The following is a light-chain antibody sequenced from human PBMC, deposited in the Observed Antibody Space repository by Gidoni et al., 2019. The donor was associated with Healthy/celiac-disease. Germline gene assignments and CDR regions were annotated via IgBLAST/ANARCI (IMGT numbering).Light chain of an antibody. V-gene: IGKV1-39*01. Sequence: DIKTTQSPSSLSASVGDRVTITCRASQSISSYLNWYQQKPGKAPKLLIYAASSLQSGVPSRFSGSGSGTDFTLTISSLQPEDFATYYCQQSYSTLWTFGQGTKVEIK. CDR2: AAS. CDR1: QSISSY. J-gene: IGKJ1*01. CDR3: QQSYSTLWT.